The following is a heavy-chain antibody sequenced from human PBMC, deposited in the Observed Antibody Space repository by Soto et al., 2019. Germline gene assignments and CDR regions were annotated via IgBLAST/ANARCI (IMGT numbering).Heavy chain of an antibody. J-gene: IGHJ4*02. CDR1: GFTFSSYG. CDR2: ISYDGSNK. CDR3: AKDRVRGGSYLDY. D-gene: IGHD1-26*01. Sequence: QVQLVESGGGVVQPGRSLRLSCAASGFTFSSYGMHWVRQAPGKGLEWVAVISYDGSNKYYADSVKGRFTISRDNSKNTLYLQMNSLRAEDTAVYYCAKDRVRGGSYLDYWGQGTLVTVSS. V-gene: IGHV3-30*18.